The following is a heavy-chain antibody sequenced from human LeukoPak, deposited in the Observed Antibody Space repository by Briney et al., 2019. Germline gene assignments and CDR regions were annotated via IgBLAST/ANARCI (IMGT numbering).Heavy chain of an antibody. CDR3: ARGTAAAGRALDY. J-gene: IGHJ4*02. V-gene: IGHV3-33*08. CDR1: GFTFSRFP. Sequence: GRSLRLSCAASGFTFSRFPMHWVRQAPGKGLEWVAVIWYDGSNKYYADSVKGRFTISRDNSKNTLYLQMNSLRAEDTAVYYCARGTAAAGRALDYWGQGTLVTVSS. D-gene: IGHD6-13*01. CDR2: IWYDGSNK.